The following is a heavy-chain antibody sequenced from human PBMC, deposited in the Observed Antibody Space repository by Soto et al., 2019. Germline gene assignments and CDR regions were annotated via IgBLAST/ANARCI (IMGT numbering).Heavy chain of an antibody. Sequence: GPSVKVSCKASGYTFTSYGISWVRQAPGQGLEWMGWINPNSGGTNYAQKFQGWVTMTRDTSISTAYMELSRLRSDDTAVYYCARCPTYYYDSSGYYGMDVWGQGTTVTVSS. CDR2: INPNSGGT. D-gene: IGHD3-22*01. CDR3: ARCPTYYYDSSGYYGMDV. CDR1: GYTFTSYG. V-gene: IGHV1-2*04. J-gene: IGHJ6*02.